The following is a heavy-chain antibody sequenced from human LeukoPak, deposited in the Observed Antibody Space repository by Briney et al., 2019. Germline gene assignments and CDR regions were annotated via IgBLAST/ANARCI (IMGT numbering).Heavy chain of an antibody. CDR1: GFSLSTSGVG. J-gene: IGHJ4*02. CDR3: AHRGALTGITGTPKGFDY. CDR2: IYWDDDK. V-gene: IGHV2-5*02. Sequence: SGPTLVKPTQTLTLTCTFSGFSLSTSGVGVGWIRQPPGKALEWLALIYWDDDKRYSPSLKSRLTITKDTSKNQVVLTMTNMDPVDTATYYCAHRGALTGITGTPKGFDYWGQGTLVTVSS. D-gene: IGHD1/OR15-1a*01.